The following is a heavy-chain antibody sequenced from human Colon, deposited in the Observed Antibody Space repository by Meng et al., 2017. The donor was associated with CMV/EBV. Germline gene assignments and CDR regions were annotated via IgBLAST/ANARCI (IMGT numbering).Heavy chain of an antibody. CDR2: ISSSGRYI. J-gene: IGHJ4*02. CDR3: VVKGSAWFDY. CDR1: RLTFSSYT. V-gene: IGHV3-21*01. Sequence: GGSLRLSCEAFRLTFSSYTMNWVRQAPGKGLEWVASISSSGRYIYYADSVKGRFTISRDNAYNSLYLQMNSLRADDTAVYYCVVKGSAWFDYWGQGTLVTVSS. D-gene: IGHD2-21*01.